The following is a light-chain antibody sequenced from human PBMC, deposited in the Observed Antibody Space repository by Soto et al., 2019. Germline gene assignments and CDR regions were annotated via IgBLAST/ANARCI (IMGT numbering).Light chain of an antibody. CDR2: EVS. V-gene: IGLV2-14*01. Sequence: QSALTQPASVSGSPGQSITIYCTGTSSDVGGYNSVSWYQQHPGKAPKLMIYEVSNRPSGVSNRFSGSKSGNTASLTISGFQAEDEADYYCSSYTTSSTLLYVFGTGTKVTVL. CDR3: SSYTTSSTLLYV. J-gene: IGLJ1*01. CDR1: SSDVGGYNS.